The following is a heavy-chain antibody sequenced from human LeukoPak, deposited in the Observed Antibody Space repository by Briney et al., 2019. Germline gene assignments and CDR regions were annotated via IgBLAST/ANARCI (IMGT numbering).Heavy chain of an antibody. Sequence: ASVKVSCKASGYXFTSYYMHWVRQAPGQGLEWMGIIDPSGGSTSYAQKFQGRVTMTRDTSTSTVYMELSSLRSEDTAVYYCAREYRAAAGDSSGYYYPNWFDPWGQGTLVTVSS. CDR1: GYXFTSYY. V-gene: IGHV1-46*01. J-gene: IGHJ5*02. CDR3: AREYRAAAGDSSGYYYPNWFDP. D-gene: IGHD3-22*01. CDR2: IDPSGGST.